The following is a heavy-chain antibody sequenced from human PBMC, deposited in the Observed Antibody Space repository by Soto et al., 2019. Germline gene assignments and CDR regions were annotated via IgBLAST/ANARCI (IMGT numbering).Heavy chain of an antibody. D-gene: IGHD1-26*01. CDR3: ARSAGGSYPQYDY. CDR1: GFTFGSYA. CDR2: ISYDGRDK. Sequence: PVGSLRLSCAASGFTFGSYAMHWVRQAPGTGLEWVAVISYDGRDKYYPDSVKGRFTISRDNSKNTLYLQMNSLRAEDTAVYYCARSAGGSYPQYDYWGQGTLVTVSS. V-gene: IGHV3-30*04. J-gene: IGHJ4*02.